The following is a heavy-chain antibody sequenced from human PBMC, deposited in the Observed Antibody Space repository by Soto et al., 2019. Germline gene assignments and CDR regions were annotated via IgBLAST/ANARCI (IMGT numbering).Heavy chain of an antibody. CDR2: IDPSDSYT. CDR1: GYSFTSYW. Sequence: PGESLKISCKGSGYSFTSYWISWVRQMPGKGLEWMGRIDPSDSYTNYSPSFQGHVTISADKSISTAYLQWSSLKASDTAMYYCATTGRSSSLRFFDYWGQGTLVTVSS. V-gene: IGHV5-10-1*01. J-gene: IGHJ4*02. CDR3: ATTGRSSSLRFFDY. D-gene: IGHD6-13*01.